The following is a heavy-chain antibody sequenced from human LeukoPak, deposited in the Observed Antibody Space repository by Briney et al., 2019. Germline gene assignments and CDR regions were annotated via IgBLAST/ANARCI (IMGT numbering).Heavy chain of an antibody. J-gene: IGHJ4*02. V-gene: IGHV4-31*03. CDR1: GGSISSGGYY. D-gene: IGHD2-21*02. CDR3: ARGGPRIRFDCGGDCYTGFDY. CDR2: IYYSGST. Sequence: KPSETLSLTCTVSGGSISSGGYYWSWIRQHPGKGLEWIGYIYYSGSTYYNPSLKGRVTISVDTSKNQFSLKLSSVTAADTAVYYCARGGPRIRFDCGGDCYTGFDYWGQGTLVTVSS.